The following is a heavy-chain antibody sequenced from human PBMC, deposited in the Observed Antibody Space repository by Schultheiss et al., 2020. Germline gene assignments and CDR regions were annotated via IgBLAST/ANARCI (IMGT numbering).Heavy chain of an antibody. CDR1: GFTFSDYY. CDR2: IRTKPNNYAT. V-gene: IGHV3-73*01. J-gene: IGHJ4*02. D-gene: IGHD6-19*01. Sequence: GGSLRLSCAASGFTFSDYYMSWIRQAPGKGLEWVGRIRTKPNNYATAYAASVKGRFTISRDVSKNTAYLQMNSLKTEDTAVYYCTRLAGTKNPFDYWGQGTMVTVSS. CDR3: TRLAGTKNPFDY.